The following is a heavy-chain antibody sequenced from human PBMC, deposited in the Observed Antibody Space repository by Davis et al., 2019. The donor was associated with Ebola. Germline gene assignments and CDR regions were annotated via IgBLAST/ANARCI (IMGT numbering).Heavy chain of an antibody. CDR1: GDSVSSGG. V-gene: IGHV6-1*01. Sequence: HSQTLSLTCAISGDSVSSGGWNWIRQSPSRGLEWLGRTYYSSKWYNDYAVSVKSRITINPDTSKNQFSLQLNSVTPEDTALYYCARGWLRVGMDVWGEGTTVTVPS. CDR3: ARGWLRVGMDV. CDR2: TYYSSKWYN. J-gene: IGHJ6*04. D-gene: IGHD5-18*01.